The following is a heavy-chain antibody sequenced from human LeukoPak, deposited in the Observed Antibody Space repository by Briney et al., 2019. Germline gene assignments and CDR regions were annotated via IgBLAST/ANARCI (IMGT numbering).Heavy chain of an antibody. CDR2: LSGSGGST. V-gene: IGHV3-23*01. Sequence: GGTLRLSCAASGFTFSSYGMSWVRQAPGKGLGWVSSLSGSGGSTYSADSVKGRFTISRDNSKNTLYLQMNSLRAEDTAVYYCAKRTGGSSWYRESYWGQGTLVTVSS. D-gene: IGHD6-13*01. CDR3: AKRTGGSSWYRESY. CDR1: GFTFSSYG. J-gene: IGHJ4*02.